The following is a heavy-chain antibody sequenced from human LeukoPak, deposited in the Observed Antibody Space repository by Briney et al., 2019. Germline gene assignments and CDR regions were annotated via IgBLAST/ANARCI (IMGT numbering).Heavy chain of an antibody. D-gene: IGHD2-21*02. J-gene: IGHJ4*02. V-gene: IGHV1-18*01. Sequence: ASVRVSCKASGYTFTSYGISWVRQAPGQGLEWMGWISAYNGNTNYAQKLQGRVTMTTDTSTSTAYMELRSLRSDDTAVYYCARGAAWVVVTATGSNYFDYWGQGTLVTVSS. CDR2: ISAYNGNT. CDR3: ARGAAWVVVTATGSNYFDY. CDR1: GYTFTSYG.